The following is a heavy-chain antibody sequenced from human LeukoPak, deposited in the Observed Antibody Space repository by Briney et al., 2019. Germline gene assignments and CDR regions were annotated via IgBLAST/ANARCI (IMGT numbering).Heavy chain of an antibody. Sequence: ASVKVSCKASGYTFTGYYMHWVRQAPGQGLEWMGWINPNSGGTNYAQKFQGRVTMTTDTSTSTAYMELRSLRSDDTAVYYCARGFREGGIDYWGQGTLVTVSS. J-gene: IGHJ4*02. V-gene: IGHV1-2*02. CDR1: GYTFTGYY. D-gene: IGHD3-10*01. CDR2: INPNSGGT. CDR3: ARGFREGGIDY.